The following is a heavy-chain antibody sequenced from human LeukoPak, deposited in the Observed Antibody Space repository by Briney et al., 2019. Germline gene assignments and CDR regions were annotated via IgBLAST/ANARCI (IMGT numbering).Heavy chain of an antibody. CDR3: ARDPRQYSSDLQPLFDY. J-gene: IGHJ4*02. CDR1: GFTFRSYA. Sequence: GGSLRLSCAASGFTFRSYAMHWVRQAPGKGLEWVAVISYDGSNKYYADSVKGRFTISRDNSKNTLYLQMNSLRAEDTAVYYCARDPRQYSSDLQPLFDYWGQGTLVTVSS. CDR2: ISYDGSNK. D-gene: IGHD6-19*01. V-gene: IGHV3-30*04.